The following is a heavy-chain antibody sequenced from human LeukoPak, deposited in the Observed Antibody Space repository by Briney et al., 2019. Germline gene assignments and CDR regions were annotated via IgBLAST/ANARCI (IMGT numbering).Heavy chain of an antibody. J-gene: IGHJ4*02. CDR2: IYYSGST. Sequence: PSETLSLTCTVSGASISNYYWSWIRQPPGKGLEWIGYIYYSGSTNYNPSLRSRVTLSLDTSKNQFSLKLSSVTAADTAVYYCARGVYIAAAQYGYWGQGTLVTVSS. CDR1: GASISNYY. CDR3: ARGVYIAAAQYGY. D-gene: IGHD6-13*01. V-gene: IGHV4-59*08.